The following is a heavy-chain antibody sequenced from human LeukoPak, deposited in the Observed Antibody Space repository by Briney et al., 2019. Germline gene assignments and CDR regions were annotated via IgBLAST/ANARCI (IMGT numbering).Heavy chain of an antibody. V-gene: IGHV4-34*01. D-gene: IGHD4-11*01. CDR1: GVSFNDYY. Sequence: SETLSLTCAVSGVSFNDYYWSWVRQTPGKGLEWIGEINHSGYTNDNPSLKSRVTLSIDTSRKQFSLNLRSVTVADAGIYYCTRMTRGHDYWGQGTQVTVSS. CDR2: INHSGYT. CDR3: TRMTRGHDY. J-gene: IGHJ4*02.